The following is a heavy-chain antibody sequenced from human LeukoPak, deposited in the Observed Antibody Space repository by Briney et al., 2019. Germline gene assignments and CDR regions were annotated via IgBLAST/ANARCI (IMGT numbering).Heavy chain of an antibody. Sequence: ASVKVSCKVSGYTFTSYGISWVRQAPGQGLEWMGWISAYNGNTNYAQKLQGRVTMTTDTSTSTAYMELRSLRSDDTAVYYCASTVPYCSGGSCRRYYYFDYWGQGTLVTVSS. CDR3: ASTVPYCSGGSCRRYYYFDY. D-gene: IGHD2-15*01. CDR1: GYTFTSYG. J-gene: IGHJ4*02. V-gene: IGHV1-18*01. CDR2: ISAYNGNT.